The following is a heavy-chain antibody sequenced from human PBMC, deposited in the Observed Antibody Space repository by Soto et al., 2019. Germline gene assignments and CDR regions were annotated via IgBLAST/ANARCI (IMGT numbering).Heavy chain of an antibody. CDR3: ARENAELGYYDFWSGPKSYGMDV. J-gene: IGHJ6*02. CDR1: GFTFSSYW. Sequence: GGSLRLSCAASGFTFSSYWMSWVRQAPGKGLEWVANIKQDGSEKYYVDSVKGRFTISRDNAKNSLYLQMNSLRAEDTAVYYCARENAELGYYDFWSGPKSYGMDVWGQGTTVTVSS. D-gene: IGHD3-3*01. V-gene: IGHV3-7*05. CDR2: IKQDGSEK.